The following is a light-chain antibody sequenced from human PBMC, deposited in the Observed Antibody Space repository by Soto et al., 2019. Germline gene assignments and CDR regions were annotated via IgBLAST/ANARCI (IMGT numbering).Light chain of an antibody. CDR3: QLWDRSTGV. CDR1: NIGSKN. J-gene: IGLJ2*01. CDR2: RDT. Sequence: SYELTQPLSVSVALGQTARITCGGNNIGSKNVHWYQQKPGKAPVLVIYRDTNRPSGIPERFSGSNSRNTATLTISRAQGGDEAEYYCQLWDRSTGVFGGGTKLTVL. V-gene: IGLV3-9*01.